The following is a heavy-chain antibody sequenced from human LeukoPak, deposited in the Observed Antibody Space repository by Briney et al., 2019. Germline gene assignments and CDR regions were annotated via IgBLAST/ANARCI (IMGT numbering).Heavy chain of an antibody. Sequence: SETLSLTCTVSGGSISSYYWSWIRQPPGKGLEWIGYIYYSGSTNYNPSLTSRVTISVDTSKNQFSLKLSSVTAADTAVYYCARHSRKDGPGSAFGIWGQGTMVTVSS. V-gene: IGHV4-59*08. CDR2: IYYSGST. D-gene: IGHD5-24*01. J-gene: IGHJ3*02. CDR1: GGSISSYY. CDR3: ARHSRKDGPGSAFGI.